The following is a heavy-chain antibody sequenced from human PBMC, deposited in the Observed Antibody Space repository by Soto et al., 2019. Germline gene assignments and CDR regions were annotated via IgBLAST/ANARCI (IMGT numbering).Heavy chain of an antibody. V-gene: IGHV1-18*04. CDR2: ISAYNGNT. CDR1: GYTFTSYG. Sequence: GASVKVSCKASGYTFTSYGISWVRQAPGQGLEWMGWISAYNGNTNHAQNLQGRVTVTTDTSTSTAYMELRSLRSDDTAVDYCASEAAAGTLDYWAQGFLVTVSS. J-gene: IGHJ4*02. CDR3: ASEAAAGTLDY. D-gene: IGHD6-13*01.